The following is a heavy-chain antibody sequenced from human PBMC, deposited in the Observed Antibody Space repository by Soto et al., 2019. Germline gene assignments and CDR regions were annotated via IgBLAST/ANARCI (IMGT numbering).Heavy chain of an antibody. D-gene: IGHD3-22*01. J-gene: IGHJ4*02. CDR1: GFTFSRYA. CDR2: ISGSGGGT. CDR3: AKGPTYYYDSSGYFDY. Sequence: GSLRLSCAASGFTFSRYAMSWVRQAPGKGLEWVSAISGSGGGTYYADSVKGRFTISRDNSKNTLYLQMNSLRAEDTAVYYCAKGPTYYYDSSGYFDYWGQGTLVTVSS. V-gene: IGHV3-23*01.